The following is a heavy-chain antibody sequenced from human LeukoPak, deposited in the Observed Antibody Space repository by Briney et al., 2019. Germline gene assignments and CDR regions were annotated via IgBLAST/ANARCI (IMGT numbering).Heavy chain of an antibody. Sequence: GASVKVPCKASGYTFTNYYIHWVRQAPGQGLEWMGLINPGGGNTNYAQNFQGRVTMTRDTSASTVYMELSSLRSEDTAIYYCARIRDGYNDAYDIWGRGTVVTVPS. J-gene: IGHJ3*02. CDR3: ARIRDGYNDAYDI. V-gene: IGHV1-46*01. CDR1: GYTFTNYY. CDR2: INPGGGNT. D-gene: IGHD5-24*01.